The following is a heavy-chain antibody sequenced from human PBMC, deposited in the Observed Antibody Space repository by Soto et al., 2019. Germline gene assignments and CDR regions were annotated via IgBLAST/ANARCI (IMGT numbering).Heavy chain of an antibody. J-gene: IGHJ4*02. CDR1: GYTFIDYY. D-gene: IGHD6-19*01. Sequence: QVQLVQSGAEVKKPGASVKVSCEASGYTFIDYYMHWVRQAPGQGFEWMGRISPKSGGTNYAQKSQGRVTMTWDTSLNTAYMQLSSLMSEDTAVYYCARPPGYISDWYYFDLWGQGTLVTVSS. CDR3: ARPPGYISDWYYFDL. V-gene: IGHV1-2*02. CDR2: ISPKSGGT.